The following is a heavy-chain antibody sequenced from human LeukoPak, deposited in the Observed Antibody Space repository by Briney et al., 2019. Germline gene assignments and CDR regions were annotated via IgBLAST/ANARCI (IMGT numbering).Heavy chain of an antibody. CDR1: GFTFENYA. CDR2: ITKDAKTT. J-gene: IGHJ4*02. Sequence: PGGSLRLSCAASGFTFENYAMSWVRQTPGKGLVWVSVITKDAKTTYYADSVRGRFTISRDNSKSTLFLQMNSLRAEDTAVYFCAKLDGNENYDGSYRPLDFWGQGTLVAVSS. D-gene: IGHD3-16*01. CDR3: AKLDGNENYDGSYRPLDF. V-gene: IGHV3-23*03.